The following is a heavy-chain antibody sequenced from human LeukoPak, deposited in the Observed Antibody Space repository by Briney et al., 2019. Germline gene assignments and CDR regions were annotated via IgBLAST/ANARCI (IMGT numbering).Heavy chain of an antibody. CDR2: ISSSSSTI. V-gene: IGHV3-48*02. J-gene: IGHJ4*02. D-gene: IGHD6-19*01. CDR3: ARENSSGWYDFAY. Sequence: GGSLRLSCAASGFTFSSYSMNWVRQAPGKGLEWVPYISSSSSTIYYADSVKGRFTISRDNAKNSLYLQMNSLRDEDTAVYYCARENSSGWYDFAYWGQGTLVTVSS. CDR1: GFTFSSYS.